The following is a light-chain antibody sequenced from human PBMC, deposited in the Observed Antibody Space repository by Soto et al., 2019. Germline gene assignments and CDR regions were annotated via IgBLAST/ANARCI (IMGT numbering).Light chain of an antibody. CDR2: DAS. V-gene: IGKV3-11*01. J-gene: IGKJ5*01. CDR1: QSVSSY. Sequence: EIVLTQSPATLSLSPGERATLSCRASQSVSSYLAWYQQKPGQAPRLLIYDASNSATGIPARFSVSGSGTDFTLTISSLEPEDCAVYYCQQRSNWAITFGQGTRLEIK. CDR3: QQRSNWAIT.